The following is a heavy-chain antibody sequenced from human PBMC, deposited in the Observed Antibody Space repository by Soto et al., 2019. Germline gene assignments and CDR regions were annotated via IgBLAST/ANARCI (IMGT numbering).Heavy chain of an antibody. D-gene: IGHD5-12*01. J-gene: IGHJ4*02. V-gene: IGHV4-38-2*01. CDR3: ARTDSVYYYAD. Sequence: SETLPLTCAVSGDSIISGYYCALIRQPPRKGQEWIGSIYHSGTTYYNPSLESRVTISVDTSKNQFSLKLSSVTAADSAVYYCARTDSVYYYADLGQGTLVTLAS. CDR2: IYHSGTT. CDR1: GDSIISGYY.